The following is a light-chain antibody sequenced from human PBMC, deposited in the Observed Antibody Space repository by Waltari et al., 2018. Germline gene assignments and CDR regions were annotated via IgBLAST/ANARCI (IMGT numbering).Light chain of an antibody. CDR1: QDIRNY. CDR3: QKYNIAPWT. V-gene: IGKV1-27*01. J-gene: IGKJ1*01. Sequence: DIQMTQSPSSLSASVGDRVTITCRASQDIRNYLAWYQQKPGKAPNLLLYDASTVRLGVPARFSGSGSGTDFTLTISSLQPEDVATYYCQKYNIAPWTFGQGTKVELK. CDR2: DAS.